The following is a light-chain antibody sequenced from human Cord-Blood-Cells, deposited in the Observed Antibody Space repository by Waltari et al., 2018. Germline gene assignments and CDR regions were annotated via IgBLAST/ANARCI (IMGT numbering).Light chain of an antibody. CDR2: AAS. V-gene: IGKV1-27*01. Sequence: DIQMTQSPSSLSASVGDRVTITCRASQGISNYLAWYQQKPGKVPKLLIYAASTLQSGFPARFSGSVSGTDFTLTISSLQPEDVATYYCQKYNSAPWTFGQGTKVEIK. J-gene: IGKJ1*01. CDR3: QKYNSAPWT. CDR1: QGISNY.